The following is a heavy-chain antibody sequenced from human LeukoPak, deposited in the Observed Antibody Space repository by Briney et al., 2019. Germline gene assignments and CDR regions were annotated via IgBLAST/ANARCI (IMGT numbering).Heavy chain of an antibody. CDR3: ARLGITMVRGVIISRAQYYYYMDV. J-gene: IGHJ6*03. CDR1: GGSISSYY. V-gene: IGHV4-59*12. D-gene: IGHD3-10*01. Sequence: PSETLSLTCAVSGGSISSYYWSWIRQPPGKGLEWIGYIYYSGSTNYNPSLKSRVTISVDTSKNQFSLKLSSVTAADTAVYYCARLGITMVRGVIISRAQYYYYMDVWGKGTTVTISS. CDR2: IYYSGST.